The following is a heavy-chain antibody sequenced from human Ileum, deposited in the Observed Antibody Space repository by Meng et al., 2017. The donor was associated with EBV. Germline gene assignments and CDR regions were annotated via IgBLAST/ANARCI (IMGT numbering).Heavy chain of an antibody. Sequence: QVQLVKSGAEVKKPGASVKVSCKASGYTFINHDINWVRQAAGQGLESIGWMNSYTGNAGYAQKFRGRVTMTRDTSINTAYLEVISLTSEDTAVYYCARGSGAGGRDWFDPWGQGTLVTVSS. CDR3: ARGSGAGGRDWFDP. CDR2: MNSYTGNA. D-gene: IGHD3-16*01. J-gene: IGHJ5*02. V-gene: IGHV1-8*01. CDR1: GYTFINHD.